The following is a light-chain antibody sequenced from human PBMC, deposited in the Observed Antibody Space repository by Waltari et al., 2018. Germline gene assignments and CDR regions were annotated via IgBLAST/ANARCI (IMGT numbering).Light chain of an antibody. Sequence: DVVMIQSPLSPAVTLGQLASISCRPSQSRVRSGGNIFLNWFHHSPGQSPRRLIYKVSNRESGVPDRFSGSGSGTDVTLKISRVEAEDVGIYYCLQSSRWPYAFGQGTKLEIK. CDR1: QSRVRSGGNIF. J-gene: IGKJ2*01. V-gene: IGKV2-30*02. CDR2: KVS. CDR3: LQSSRWPYA.